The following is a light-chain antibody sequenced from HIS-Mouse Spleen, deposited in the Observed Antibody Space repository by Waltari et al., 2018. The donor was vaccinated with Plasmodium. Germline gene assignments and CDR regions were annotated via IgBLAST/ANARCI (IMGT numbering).Light chain of an antibody. Sequence: EIVLTQSPGTLSLSPGERATLSCRASQSVSSSYLAWYQQKPGQAPRLLILGACSRATSIADRFSGSGYGTDFTLTISRLEPEDFAVYYCQQYGSSPITFGQVTRLEIK. CDR2: GAC. J-gene: IGKJ5*01. CDR3: QQYGSSPIT. V-gene: IGKV3-20*01. CDR1: QSVSSSY.